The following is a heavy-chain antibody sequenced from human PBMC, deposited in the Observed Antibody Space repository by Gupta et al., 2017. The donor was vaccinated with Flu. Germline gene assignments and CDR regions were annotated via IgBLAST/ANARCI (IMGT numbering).Heavy chain of an antibody. Sequence: EVQVSESGGGLIQPGGSLRLSCAASGLTFSKYAMTWVRQAPGKGLEWVSSITSAGGSSYADSVQGRFTISRDNSKSTLYLQINSLRAEDTAIYYCAKDPNGDYVGAFDFWGQGTMVTVSS. CDR3: AKDPNGDYVGAFDF. CDR1: GLTFSKYA. J-gene: IGHJ3*01. D-gene: IGHD4-17*01. CDR2: ITSAGGS. V-gene: IGHV3-23*01.